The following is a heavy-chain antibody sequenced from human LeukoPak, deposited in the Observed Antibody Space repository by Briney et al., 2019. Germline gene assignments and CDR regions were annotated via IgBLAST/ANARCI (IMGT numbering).Heavy chain of an antibody. J-gene: IGHJ4*02. V-gene: IGHV3-33*06. Sequence: GKSLRLSRAGSGFSFITYGIHWVGQAPAKGLEWVAVMCYDGSKDYYADSVKGRFTISRDTSKNTLYPQMNNLRAEDTAVYNCAKDRGTYEYTFDYWGQGTLVTVSS. CDR2: MCYDGSKD. CDR1: GFSFITYG. CDR3: AKDRGTYEYTFDY. D-gene: IGHD1-26*01.